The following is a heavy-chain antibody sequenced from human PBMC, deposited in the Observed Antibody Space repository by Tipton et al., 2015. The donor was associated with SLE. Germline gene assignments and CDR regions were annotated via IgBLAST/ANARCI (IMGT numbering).Heavy chain of an antibody. V-gene: IGHV3-33*01. CDR3: ARDPGSYDFWSRAYMDV. CDR1: GFTFSSYG. J-gene: IGHJ6*03. D-gene: IGHD3-3*01. Sequence: SLRLSCAGSGFTFSSYGMHWIRQAPGKGLEWVAVMWYDENNKYYADSVKGRFVISRDNSKNTVYLQMNSLRAEDTAVYYCARDPGSYDFWSRAYMDVWGKGTTVTVSS. CDR2: MWYDENNK.